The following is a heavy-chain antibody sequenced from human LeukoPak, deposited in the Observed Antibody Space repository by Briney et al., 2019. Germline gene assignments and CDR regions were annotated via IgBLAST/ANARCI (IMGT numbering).Heavy chain of an antibody. CDR2: ISYDGSNK. V-gene: IGHV3-30*04. J-gene: IGHJ4*02. CDR1: GFTFSNFA. CDR3: ASDQFDY. Sequence: PGGSLRLSCAASGFTFSNFAMHWVRQAPGKGLEWVSIISYDGSNKYYADSVKGRFTISRDNSKNTLYLQMNSLRAEDTAVYYCASDQFDYWGQGTLVTVSS.